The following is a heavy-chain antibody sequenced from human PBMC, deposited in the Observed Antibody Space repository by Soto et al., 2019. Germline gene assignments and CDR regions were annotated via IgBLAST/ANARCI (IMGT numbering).Heavy chain of an antibody. CDR2: INYAGTS. J-gene: IGHJ6*02. CDR3: ARGPTTHCTSTSCYLSGMDV. Sequence: SETLSLTCKLSGGSITSGSYYWSWIRQLPGKGLEWLACINYAGTSDYNPSLKSRLTISLDASKNQVSLRLTSMTAADTAVYYCARGPTTHCTSTSCYLSGMDVWGQGTTVTVSS. D-gene: IGHD2-2*01. CDR1: GGSITSGSYY. V-gene: IGHV4-31*03.